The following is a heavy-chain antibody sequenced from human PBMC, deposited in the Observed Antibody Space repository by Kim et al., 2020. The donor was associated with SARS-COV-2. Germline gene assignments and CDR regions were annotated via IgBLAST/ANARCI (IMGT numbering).Heavy chain of an antibody. V-gene: IGHV3-48*02. J-gene: IGHJ4*02. CDR3: ARARGGYCSGGSCNYFDY. D-gene: IGHD2-15*01. CDR2: ISSSSSTI. CDR1: GFTFSSYS. Sequence: GGSLRLSCAASGFTFSSYSMNWVRQAPGKGLEWVSYISSSSSTIYYADSVKGRFTISRDNAKNSLYLQMNSLRDEDTAVYYCARARGGYCSGGSCNYFDYWGQGTLVTVSS.